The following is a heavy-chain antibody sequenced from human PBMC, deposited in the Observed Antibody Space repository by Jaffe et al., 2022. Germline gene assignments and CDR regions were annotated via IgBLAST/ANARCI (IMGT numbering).Heavy chain of an antibody. CDR2: IYTSGST. CDR1: GGSISSGSYY. CDR3: ARDWNRGGYY. V-gene: IGHV4-61*02. Sequence: QVQLQESGPGLVKPSQTLSLTCTVSGGSISSGSYYWSWIRQPAGKGLEWIGRIYTSGSTNYNPSLKSRVTISVDTSKNQFSLKLSSVTAADTAVYYCARDWNRGGYYWGQGTLVTVSS. J-gene: IGHJ4*02. D-gene: IGHD3-16*01.